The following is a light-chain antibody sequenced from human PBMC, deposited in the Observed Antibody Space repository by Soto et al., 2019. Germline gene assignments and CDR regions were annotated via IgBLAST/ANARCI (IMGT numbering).Light chain of an antibody. J-gene: IGKJ5*01. CDR1: QSVSSY. Sequence: EIVYPPSPATLSLSPGERAILSCRTSQSVSSYLAWYQQKPGQAPRLLIYDASNRATGIPARFSGSGSGTDFTLTISSLEPEDFAVYYCQQRSNWPPSTFGQGTRVEIK. V-gene: IGKV3-11*01. CDR3: QQRSNWPPST. CDR2: DAS.